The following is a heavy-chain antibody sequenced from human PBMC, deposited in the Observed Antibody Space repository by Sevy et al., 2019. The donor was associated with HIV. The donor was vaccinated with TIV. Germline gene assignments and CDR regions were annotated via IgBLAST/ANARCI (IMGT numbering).Heavy chain of an antibody. CDR1: GYTLTELS. D-gene: IGHD3-10*01. CDR3: ATVTITMVRGVIITSPYNWFDP. V-gene: IGHV1-24*01. J-gene: IGHJ5*02. Sequence: ASVKVSCKVSGYTLTELSMHWVRQAPGKGLEWMGGFDPEDGETIYAQKFQGRVTMTEDTSTDTAYMELSSLRSDDTAVYYCATVTITMVRGVIITSPYNWFDPWGQGTLVTVSS. CDR2: FDPEDGET.